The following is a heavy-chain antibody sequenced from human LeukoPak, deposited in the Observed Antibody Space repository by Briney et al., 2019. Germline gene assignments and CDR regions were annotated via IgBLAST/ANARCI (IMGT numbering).Heavy chain of an antibody. CDR3: TRAGRTSTGVFDY. J-gene: IGHJ4*02. D-gene: IGHD6-25*01. CDR2: VSGYDGKT. V-gene: IGHV1-18*01. CDR1: DYIFTRYG. Sequence: ASVKVSCKASDYIFTRYGINWVRQAPGQGLDWMGWVSGYDGKTQYAQKFQGRVTVTIDTSTRTAYMGMRSLRSDDTAVYFCTRAGRTSTGVFDYWGQGTVVTVSS.